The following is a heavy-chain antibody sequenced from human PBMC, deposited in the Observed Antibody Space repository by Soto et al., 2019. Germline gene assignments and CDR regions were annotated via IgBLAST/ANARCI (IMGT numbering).Heavy chain of an antibody. J-gene: IGHJ4*02. D-gene: IGHD3-10*01. CDR3: ATSYGSGSTHFDA. CDR1: GGTFNIYT. V-gene: IGHV1-69*02. Sequence: QVQLVQSGPEVKKPGSSVKVSCTASGGTFNIYTLNWVRQAPGQRPEWVGRVNPIVGMSTSASKFQGRVTLTADKSTNRAYMDLTGLTSEDTAVYYCATSYGSGSTHFDAWCQGTLVTVAS. CDR2: VNPIVGMS.